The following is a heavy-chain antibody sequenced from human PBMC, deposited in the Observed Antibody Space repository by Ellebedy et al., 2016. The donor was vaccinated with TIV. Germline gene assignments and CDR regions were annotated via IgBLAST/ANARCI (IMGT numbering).Heavy chain of an antibody. V-gene: IGHV1-2*02. Sequence: ASVKVSCKASGYSFTGYYMHWVRQAPGQGLEWMGWITPTSGGTNYAQKFQGRVTMTRETSISTAYMELSRLRSDDPAGYYCAREMGGFYSVGLDYWGQGTLVTVSS. CDR3: AREMGGFYSVGLDY. CDR2: ITPTSGGT. CDR1: GYSFTGYY. D-gene: IGHD2-15*01. J-gene: IGHJ4*02.